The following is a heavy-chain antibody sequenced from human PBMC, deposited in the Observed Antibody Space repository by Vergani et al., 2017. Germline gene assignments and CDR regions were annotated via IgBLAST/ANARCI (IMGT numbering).Heavy chain of an antibody. D-gene: IGHD2-2*01. CDR3: ARDQILCRSTSCYLMAFDS. CDR1: GFTFSSYE. CDR2: ISISGSTI. J-gene: IGHJ5*01. Sequence: EVQLVESGGGLVQPGGSLRLSCAASGFTFSSYEMNWVRQAPGKGLEWVSYISISGSTIYYADSVKGRFTISRENAKNSLYVQMNSLSAEDTAVYYFARDQILCRSTSCYLMAFDSWGQGTLVTVSS. V-gene: IGHV3-48*03.